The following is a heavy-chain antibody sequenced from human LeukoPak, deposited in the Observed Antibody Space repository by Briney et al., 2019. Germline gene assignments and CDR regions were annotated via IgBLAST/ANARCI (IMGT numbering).Heavy chain of an antibody. J-gene: IGHJ2*01. CDR3: AKDWTGTKPFDL. V-gene: IGHV3-30*04. CDR2: ISYDGSNK. D-gene: IGHD3/OR15-3a*01. CDR1: GFTFSNFA. Sequence: GGSLRLSCAASGFTFSNFAMHWVRQAPGKGLEWVAVISYDGSNKYYADSVKGRFTISRDNFKNTLYLQMNSLRAEDTAVYYCAKDWTGTKPFDLWGRGTLVTVSS.